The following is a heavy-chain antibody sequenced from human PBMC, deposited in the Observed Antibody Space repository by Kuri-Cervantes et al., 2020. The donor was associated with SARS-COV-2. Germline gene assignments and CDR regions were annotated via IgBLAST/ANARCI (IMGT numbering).Heavy chain of an antibody. D-gene: IGHD3-10*01. V-gene: IGHV4-34*01. CDR2: INHSGST. CDR1: GFTFSNAW. Sequence: ESLKISCAASGFTFSNAWMSWIRQPPGKGLEWIGEINHSGSTNYNPSLKSRVTVSVDTSKNQFSLKLSSVTAADTAVYYCARHYYGSGSYYNLLVSYQYGMDVWGRGTMVTVSS. CDR3: ARHYYGSGSYYNLLVSYQYGMDV. J-gene: IGHJ6*02.